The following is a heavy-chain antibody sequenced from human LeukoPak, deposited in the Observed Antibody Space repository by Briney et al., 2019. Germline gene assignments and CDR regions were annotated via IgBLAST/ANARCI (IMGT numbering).Heavy chain of an antibody. Sequence: GGSLRLSCAASGFTFSSYSMNWVRQAPGKGLEWVSHNTASGTAMFYADSVKGRFTISRDNAKNSLYLQMNSLRDEDTAVYYCASSGSYRFDYWGQGTLVTVSS. V-gene: IGHV3-48*02. J-gene: IGHJ4*02. CDR1: GFTFSSYS. CDR3: ASSGSYRFDY. D-gene: IGHD1-26*01. CDR2: NTASGTAM.